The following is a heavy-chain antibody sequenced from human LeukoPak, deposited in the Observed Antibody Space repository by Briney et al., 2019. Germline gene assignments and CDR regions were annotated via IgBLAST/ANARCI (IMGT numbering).Heavy chain of an antibody. Sequence: PAWSLRLSCAASGFTCSPCGMTWVRQAPGKGLEWVAAISNKQNSTAHADSVKGRFTISRDNSKNTLFLQMNSLRAEDTPVYYCAKTPGGYLDYWGQGTRVSVSA. CDR1: GFTCSPCG. CDR3: AKTPGGYLDY. J-gene: IGHJ4*02. V-gene: IGHV3-23*01. CDR2: ISNKQNST.